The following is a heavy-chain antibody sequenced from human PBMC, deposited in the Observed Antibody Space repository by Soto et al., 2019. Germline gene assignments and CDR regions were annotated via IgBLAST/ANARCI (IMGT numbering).Heavy chain of an antibody. CDR2: IYHSGST. CDR3: ARDQALMVYDRWFDP. CDR1: GGSISSSNW. V-gene: IGHV4-4*02. Sequence: WETLSLTCAVSGGSISSSNWWSGVRQPPGKGLEWIGEIYHSGSTNYNPSLKSRVTISVDKSKNQFSLKLSSVTAADTAVYYCARDQALMVYDRWFDPWGQGTLVTVSS. J-gene: IGHJ5*02. D-gene: IGHD2-8*01.